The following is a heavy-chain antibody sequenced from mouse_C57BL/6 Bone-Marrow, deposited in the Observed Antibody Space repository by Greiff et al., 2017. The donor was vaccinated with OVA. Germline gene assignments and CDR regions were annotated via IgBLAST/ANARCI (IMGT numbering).Heavy chain of an antibody. CDR2: ISDGGSYT. CDR3: AREDYGNRDY. D-gene: IGHD2-1*01. Sequence: EVKLQESGGGLVKPGGSLKLSCAASGFTFSSYAMSWVRQTPEKRLEWVATISDGGSYTYYPDNVKGRFTISRDNAKNNLYLQMSHLKSEDTAMYYCAREDYGNRDYWGQGTTLTVSS. CDR1: GFTFSSYA. V-gene: IGHV5-4*01. J-gene: IGHJ2*01.